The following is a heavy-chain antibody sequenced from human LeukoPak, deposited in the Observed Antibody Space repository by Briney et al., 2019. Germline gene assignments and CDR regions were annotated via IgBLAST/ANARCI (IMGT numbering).Heavy chain of an antibody. CDR1: GGSISSYY. Sequence: SETLSLTCTVSGGSISSYYWSWIRQPPGKGLEWIGYMYNSGSTNNNPSLKSRVTISVDKSKNQFSLKLSSVTAADTAVYYCAKESNSSDNWYFDLWGRGTLVTVSS. CDR3: AKESNSSDNWYFDL. CDR2: MYNSGST. D-gene: IGHD2/OR15-2a*01. J-gene: IGHJ2*01. V-gene: IGHV4-59*01.